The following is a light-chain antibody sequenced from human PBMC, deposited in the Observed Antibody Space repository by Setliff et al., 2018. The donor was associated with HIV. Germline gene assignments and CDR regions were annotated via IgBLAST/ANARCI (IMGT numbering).Light chain of an antibody. V-gene: IGLV3-21*01. CDR2: YDS. CDR3: QVWNSSSEHVV. J-gene: IGLJ3*02. CDR1: NIGSLS. Sequence: SYELTQPPSVSVAPGKTARVTCEENNIGSLSVCWYQQKTGQAPVLVINYDSDRPSGIPERISGSNSGNTATLTISRVEAGDEADYYCQVWNSSSEHVVFGGGTK.